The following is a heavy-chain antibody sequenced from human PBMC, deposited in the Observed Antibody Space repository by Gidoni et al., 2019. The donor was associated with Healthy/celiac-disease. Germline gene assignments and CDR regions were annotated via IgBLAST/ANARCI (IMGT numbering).Heavy chain of an antibody. D-gene: IGHD4-17*01. Sequence: EFQPVQSVAEVKKPGATVKISCKVSGYTFTDYHMHWVQQAPGKGLEWMGLVEPEDGKTIYAEKFQGRVTITADTSTDTAYMELSSLRSEDTAVYYCATVEPTVTSVYHYWGQGTLVTVSS. CDR2: VEPEDGKT. CDR1: GYTFTDYH. CDR3: ATVEPTVTSVYHY. V-gene: IGHV1-69-2*01. J-gene: IGHJ4*02.